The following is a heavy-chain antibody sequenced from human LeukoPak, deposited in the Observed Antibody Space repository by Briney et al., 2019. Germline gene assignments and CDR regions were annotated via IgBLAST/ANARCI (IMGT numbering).Heavy chain of an antibody. CDR2: IYTSGST. D-gene: IGHD4-23*01. CDR3: ARGGGTVGAFDI. CDR1: GGSISSYY. Sequence: SETLSLTCTVSGGSISSYYWSWIRQPAGKGLEWIGRIYTSGSTTYHPSLKSRATMSVDTPKNQFSLKLRSVTAADTAVYYCARGGGTVGAFDICGQGTMVTASS. J-gene: IGHJ3*02. V-gene: IGHV4-4*07.